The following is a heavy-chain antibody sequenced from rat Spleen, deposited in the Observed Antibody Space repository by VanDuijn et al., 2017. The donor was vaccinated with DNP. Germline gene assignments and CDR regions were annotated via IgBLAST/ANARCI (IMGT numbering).Heavy chain of an antibody. CDR3: ARGIITALPYWSFDF. D-gene: IGHD1-6*01. J-gene: IGHJ1*01. CDR2: ISTSGGNT. CDR1: GFTFNNYW. V-gene: IGHV5-31*01. Sequence: EVQLVESGGDLVQPGRSLKLSCLASGFTFNNYWMTWFRQVPGKGLEWVASISTSGGNTYFPDSVKGRFTISRNNAKNTLYLQMNSLRSEDTATYYCARGIITALPYWSFDFWGPGTMVTVSS.